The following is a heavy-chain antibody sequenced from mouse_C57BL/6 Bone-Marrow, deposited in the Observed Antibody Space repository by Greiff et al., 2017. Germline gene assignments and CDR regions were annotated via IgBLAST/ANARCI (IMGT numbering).Heavy chain of an antibody. D-gene: IGHD1-1*01. CDR1: GFSLTSYG. CDR2: IWSGGST. Sequence: QVQLQQSGPGLVQPSQSLSITCTVSGFSLTSYGVHWVRQSPGKGLEWLGVIWSGGSTDYNAAFISRLSISKDNSKGQVFFKMNSLQADDTAIYYCARERDYYYGSFWYFDVWGTGTTVTVSS. J-gene: IGHJ1*03. V-gene: IGHV2-2*01. CDR3: ARERDYYYGSFWYFDV.